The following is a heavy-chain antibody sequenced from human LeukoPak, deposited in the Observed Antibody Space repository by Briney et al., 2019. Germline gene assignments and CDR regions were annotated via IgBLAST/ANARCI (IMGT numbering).Heavy chain of an antibody. V-gene: IGHV4-39*01. CDR1: GGSISSSSYY. D-gene: IGHD1-14*01. Sequence: PSETLSLTCTVSGGSISSSSYYWGWIRQPPGKGLEWIVSIYYSGSTYYNPSLKTRVTISVDTSKNQFSLKLSALTLSAPAVYSCARQKHANHCWLDFFHFWGQGTVVSVS. CDR2: IYYSGST. CDR3: ARQKHANHCWLDFFHF. J-gene: IGHJ4*02.